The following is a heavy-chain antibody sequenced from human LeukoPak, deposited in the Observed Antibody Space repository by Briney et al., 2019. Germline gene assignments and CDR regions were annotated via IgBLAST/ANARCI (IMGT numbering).Heavy chain of an antibody. D-gene: IGHD3-3*01. V-gene: IGHV1-69*04. J-gene: IGHJ5*02. CDR2: IIPILGIA. CDR3: ARDFWSNARQFDP. CDR1: GGTFSSYA. Sequence: SVKVSCKASGGTFSSYAISWVRQAPGQGLEWMGRIIPILGIANYAQKFQGRVTITADKSTSTAYMELSSLRSEDTAVYYCARDFWSNARQFDPWGQGTLVTVSS.